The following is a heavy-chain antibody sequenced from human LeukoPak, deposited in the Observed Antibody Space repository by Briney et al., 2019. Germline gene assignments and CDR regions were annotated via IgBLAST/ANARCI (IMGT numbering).Heavy chain of an antibody. CDR3: ARQSAGFGEFTDWYFDL. V-gene: IGHV4-39*01. Sequence: SETLSLTCTVSGGSISSSSYYWGWIRQPTGKGLEWIGSIYYSGSTYYNPSLKSRVTISVDTSKNQFSLKLSSVTAADTAVYYCARQSAGFGEFTDWYFDLWGRGTLVTVSS. J-gene: IGHJ2*01. D-gene: IGHD3-10*01. CDR2: IYYSGST. CDR1: GGSISSSSYY.